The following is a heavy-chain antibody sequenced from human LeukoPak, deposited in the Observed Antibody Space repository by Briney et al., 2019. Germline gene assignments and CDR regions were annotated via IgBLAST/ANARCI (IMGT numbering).Heavy chain of an antibody. J-gene: IGHJ5*02. V-gene: IGHV4-4*07. D-gene: IGHD3-10*01. CDR2: IYSSGST. CDR3: ARSLLLEWNWFDP. CDR1: GGSISTYY. Sequence: SETLSLTCTVSGGSISTYYWSWIRQPAGKGLEWIGRIYSSGSTIYNPSLKNRVTMSVDTSKNQFSLKLSSVTAADTAVYYCARSLLLEWNWFDPWGQGTLVTVSS.